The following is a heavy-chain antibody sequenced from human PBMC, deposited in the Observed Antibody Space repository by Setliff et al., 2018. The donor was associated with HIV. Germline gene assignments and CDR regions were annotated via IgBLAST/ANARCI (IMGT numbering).Heavy chain of an antibody. D-gene: IGHD2-21*01. CDR2: ISTYNGNT. CDR3: ARPSSPDCGGDCYPDAFDI. J-gene: IGHJ3*02. V-gene: IGHV1-18*01. Sequence: ASVKVSCKASGYTFTNYGISWVRQAPGQGLEWMGWISTYNGNTKYVQKLQGRVTMTTDTSTSTAYMGLRSLRSDDTAMYYCARPSSPDCGGDCYPDAFDIWGQGTMVTVSS. CDR1: GYTFTNYG.